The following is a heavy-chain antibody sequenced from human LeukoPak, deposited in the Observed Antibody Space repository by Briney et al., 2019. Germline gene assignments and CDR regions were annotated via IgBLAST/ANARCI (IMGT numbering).Heavy chain of an antibody. V-gene: IGHV3-48*02. CDR2: ISSSSSTM. CDR3: ARKADSSGLFDY. J-gene: IGHJ4*02. D-gene: IGHD3-22*01. CDR1: GFTFSSYN. Sequence: GGSLRLSCAASGFTFSSYNMNWVRQAPGKGLEWVSYISSSSSTMYYADSVKGRFTISRDNAKNSLYLQMNSLRDEDTAVYFCARKADSSGLFDYWGQGTLVTVSS.